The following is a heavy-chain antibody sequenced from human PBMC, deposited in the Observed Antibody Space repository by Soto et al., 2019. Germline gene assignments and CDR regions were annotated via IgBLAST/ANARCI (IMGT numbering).Heavy chain of an antibody. J-gene: IGHJ4*02. D-gene: IGHD3-22*01. V-gene: IGHV1-3*04. CDR3: ARARVYYYDSSGSYCDY. Sequence: ASVKASWKAPGYTFTSNVLRWVRQAPGQRLEWMGWLNTGNDHTKYSQKFQGRVTITRDTSASTAYMELSSLRSEDTAVYYCARARVYYYDSSGSYCDYWGQGTLVTVSS. CDR2: LNTGNDHT. CDR1: GYTFTSNV.